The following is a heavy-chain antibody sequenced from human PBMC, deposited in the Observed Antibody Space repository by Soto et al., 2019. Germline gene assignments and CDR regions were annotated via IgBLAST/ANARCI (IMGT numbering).Heavy chain of an antibody. CDR2: IKQDGSEK. V-gene: IGHV3-7*05. CDR3: ARASTYYDILTGYYPYGMDV. D-gene: IGHD3-9*01. Sequence: GGSLRLSCAVSGFTFSSYWMSWVRQAPGKGLEWVANIKQDGSEKYSVDSVKGRFSISRDNADNSLYLQMNNLSAEDTAVYYCARASTYYDILTGYYPYGMDVWGQGTTVTVSS. J-gene: IGHJ6*02. CDR1: GFTFSSYW.